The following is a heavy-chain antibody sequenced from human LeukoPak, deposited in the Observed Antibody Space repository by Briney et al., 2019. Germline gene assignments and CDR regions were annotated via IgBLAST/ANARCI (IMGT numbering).Heavy chain of an antibody. V-gene: IGHV4-61*02. CDR1: GGSISSGSYY. J-gene: IGHJ3*02. CDR3: ARDLVDYYDSSGYLERTDAFDI. Sequence: PSQTLSLTCTVSGGSISSGSYYWSWIRQPAGKGLEWIGRIYTSGSTNYNPSLKSRVTTSVDTSKNQFSLKLSSVTAADTAVYYCARDLVDYYDSSGYLERTDAFDIWGQGTMVTVSS. CDR2: IYTSGST. D-gene: IGHD3-22*01.